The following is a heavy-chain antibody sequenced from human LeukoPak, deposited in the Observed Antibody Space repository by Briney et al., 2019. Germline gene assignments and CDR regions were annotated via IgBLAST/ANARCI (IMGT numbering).Heavy chain of an antibody. D-gene: IGHD3-22*01. CDR1: GYTFTGYY. Sequence: GASVKVSCKASGYTFTGYYMHWVRQAPGQGLEWMGRIIPIFGTANYAQKFQGRVTITTDESTSTAYMELSSLRSEDTAVYYCARENAYYYDSSGYSEYWGQGTLVTVSS. V-gene: IGHV1-69*05. CDR2: IIPIFGTA. CDR3: ARENAYYYDSSGYSEY. J-gene: IGHJ4*02.